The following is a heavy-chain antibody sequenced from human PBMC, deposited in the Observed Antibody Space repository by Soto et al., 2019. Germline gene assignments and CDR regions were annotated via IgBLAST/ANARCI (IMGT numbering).Heavy chain of an antibody. D-gene: IGHD2-2*02. CDR2: IIPIFGTA. J-gene: IGHJ6*02. CDR3: ARSQDMVVVSAAILPAYYGIDV. Sequence: SVKVSCKASAGTFSSYAISWVRQAPGQGLEWMGGIIPIFGTANYAQKFQGRVTITADESTSTAYMERSSMRSEDTAVYYCARSQDMVVVSAAILPAYYGIDVWGQGTTVTVSS. V-gene: IGHV1-69*13. CDR1: AGTFSSYA.